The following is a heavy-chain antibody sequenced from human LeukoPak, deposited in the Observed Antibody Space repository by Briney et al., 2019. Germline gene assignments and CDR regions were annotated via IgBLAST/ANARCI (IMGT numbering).Heavy chain of an antibody. V-gene: IGHV3-74*01. J-gene: IGHJ4*02. CDR3: AIHPIKQQLVLVDY. CDR1: GFTFSTYW. Sequence: PGGSLRLSCAASGFTFSTYWMHWVRQAPGKGLVWVSHIKTDGSSTTYADSVKGRFTISRDNAKNTLYLQMNSLRAEDTAVYYCAIHPIKQQLVLVDYWGQGTLVTVSS. D-gene: IGHD6-13*01. CDR2: IKTDGSST.